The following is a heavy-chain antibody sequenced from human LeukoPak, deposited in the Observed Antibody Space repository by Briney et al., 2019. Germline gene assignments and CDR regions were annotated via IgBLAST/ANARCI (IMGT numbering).Heavy chain of an antibody. CDR3: ARGQIAAAYSRFDY. CDR2: ISYDGSNK. D-gene: IGHD6-13*01. Sequence: GGSLRLSCAASGFTFSSYAMHWVRQAPGKGLEWVAVISYDGSNKYYADSVKGRFTISRDNSKNTLYLQMNSLRAEDTAVYYCARGQIAAAYSRFDYWGQGTLVTVSS. CDR1: GFTFSSYA. J-gene: IGHJ4*02. V-gene: IGHV3-30-3*01.